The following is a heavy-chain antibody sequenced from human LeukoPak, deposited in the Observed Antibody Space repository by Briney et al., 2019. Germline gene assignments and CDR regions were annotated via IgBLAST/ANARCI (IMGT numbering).Heavy chain of an antibody. CDR2: INPNSGGT. CDR1: GYTFTGYY. J-gene: IGHJ3*02. Sequence: GASVKVSCKASGYTFTGYYMHWVRQAPGQGLEWMGRINPNSGGTNYAQKFQGRVTMTRDTSISTAYMELSRLRSDDTAVYYCARAIGVGATDDAFDTWGQGTMVTVSS. CDR3: ARAIGVGATDDAFDT. D-gene: IGHD1-26*01. V-gene: IGHV1-2*06.